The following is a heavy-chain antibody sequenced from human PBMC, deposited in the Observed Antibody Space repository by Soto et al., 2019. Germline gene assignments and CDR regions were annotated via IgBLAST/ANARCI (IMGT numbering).Heavy chain of an antibody. V-gene: IGHV4-59*01. D-gene: IGHD2-2*01. CDR2: IYYSGST. CDR3: ARAAVPAGGWFDP. Sequence: SETLSLTCTVSGGSISSYYWSWIRQPPGKGLEWIGYIYYSGSTNYNPSLKSRVTISVDTSKNQFSLKLSSVTAADTAVYYCARAAVPAGGWFDPWGQGTMVTVSS. CDR1: GGSISSYY. J-gene: IGHJ5*02.